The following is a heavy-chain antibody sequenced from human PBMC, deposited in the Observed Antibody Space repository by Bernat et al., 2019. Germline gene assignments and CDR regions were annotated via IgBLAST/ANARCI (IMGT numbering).Heavy chain of an antibody. CDR2: INAGNGNT. CDR3: ARDGDSSSWYLAYYYYYYMDV. Sequence: QVQLVQSGAEVKKPGASVKVSCKASGYTFTSYAMHWVRQAPGQRLEWMGWINAGNGNTKYSQKFQGRVTITRDTSASTAYMELSSLRSEDTAVYYCARDGDSSSWYLAYYYYYYMDVWGKGTTVTVSS. D-gene: IGHD6-13*01. J-gene: IGHJ6*03. V-gene: IGHV1-3*01. CDR1: GYTFTSYA.